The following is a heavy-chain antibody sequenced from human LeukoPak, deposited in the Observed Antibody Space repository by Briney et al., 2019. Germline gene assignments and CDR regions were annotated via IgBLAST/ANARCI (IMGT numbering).Heavy chain of an antibody. CDR1: RFTFTSYA. Sequence: GGSLRLSCAASRFTFTSYAMSWVRQAPGKGLEWVSAISGSGGSTYYADSVKGRFTISRDNSKNTLYLQMNSLRAEDTAVYYCAKREMATINHYWGQGTLVTVSS. J-gene: IGHJ4*02. CDR3: AKREMATINHY. D-gene: IGHD5-24*01. V-gene: IGHV3-23*01. CDR2: ISGSGGST.